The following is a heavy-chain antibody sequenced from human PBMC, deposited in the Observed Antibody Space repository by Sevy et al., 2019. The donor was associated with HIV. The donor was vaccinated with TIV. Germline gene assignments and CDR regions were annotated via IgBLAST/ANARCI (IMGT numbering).Heavy chain of an antibody. D-gene: IGHD2-21*01. CDR3: ARHEGVLFPYDY. CDR2: IYYSGST. CDR1: GGSISSSSYY. J-gene: IGHJ4*02. Sequence: SETLSLTCAVSGGSISSSSYYWGWIRQPPGKGLEWIGSIYYSGSTYYNSSLSRRVIISVDTSKNQFSLKLSSVTAADTAVYYCARHEGVLFPYDYWGQGTLVTVSS. V-gene: IGHV4-39*01.